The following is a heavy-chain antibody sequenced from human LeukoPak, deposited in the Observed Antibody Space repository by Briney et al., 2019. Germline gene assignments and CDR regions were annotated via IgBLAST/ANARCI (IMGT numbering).Heavy chain of an antibody. J-gene: IGHJ4*02. V-gene: IGHV3-23*01. Sequence: TGGSLRLSCAASGLTFSNYWMTWVRQAPGKGLEWVSLISGSGSSTYYADSVKGRFTISRDNSKNTLHLQMNSLRAEDTAVYYCAKRGFIAGNPTDFDYWGQGTLVTVSS. CDR3: AKRGFIAGNPTDFDY. D-gene: IGHD6-13*01. CDR2: ISGSGSST. CDR1: GLTFSNYW.